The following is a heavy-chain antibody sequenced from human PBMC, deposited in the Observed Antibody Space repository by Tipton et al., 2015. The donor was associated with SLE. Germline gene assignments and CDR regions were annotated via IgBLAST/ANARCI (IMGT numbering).Heavy chain of an antibody. D-gene: IGHD2-15*01. CDR1: GFTFTTYA. J-gene: IGHJ3*02. CDR2: ISSSGNTI. Sequence: SLRLSCVASGFTFTTYAMSWVRQAPGKGLEWVSYISSSGNTIYYADSVKGRFTISRDNAKNSLYLQMNSLRAEDTAVYYCARDQVVSGAFDIWGQGTMVTVSS. V-gene: IGHV3-48*03. CDR3: ARDQVVSGAFDI.